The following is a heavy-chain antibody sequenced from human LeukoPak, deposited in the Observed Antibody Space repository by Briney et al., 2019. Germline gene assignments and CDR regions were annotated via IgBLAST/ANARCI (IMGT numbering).Heavy chain of an antibody. CDR3: ARTLYCSSTSCYEYFFDY. J-gene: IGHJ4*02. D-gene: IGHD2-2*01. Sequence: ASLKVSCKASGYTFSGYDINWVRQAPGQGLEWMGWMNPNSGNTGSEQKFQGRVTMTRDTSISTAYMELSGLRSEDTAVYYCARTLYCSSTSCYEYFFDYWGQGTLVTVSS. V-gene: IGHV1-8*01. CDR1: GYTFSGYD. CDR2: MNPNSGNT.